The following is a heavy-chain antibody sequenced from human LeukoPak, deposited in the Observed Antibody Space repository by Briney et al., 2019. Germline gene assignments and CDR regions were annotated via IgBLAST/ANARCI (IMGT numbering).Heavy chain of an antibody. V-gene: IGHV4-34*01. CDR1: GGSFSGYY. CDR3: ASRYCSGGSCYHSDGYYYYYGMDV. CDR2: INHSGST. Sequence: SETLSLTCAVYGGSFSGYYWSWIRQTPGKGLEWIGEINHSGSTNYNPSLKSRVTISVDTSKNQFSLRLSSVTAADTAVYYCASRYCSGGSCYHSDGYYYYYGMDVWGQGTTVTVSS. D-gene: IGHD2-15*01. J-gene: IGHJ6*02.